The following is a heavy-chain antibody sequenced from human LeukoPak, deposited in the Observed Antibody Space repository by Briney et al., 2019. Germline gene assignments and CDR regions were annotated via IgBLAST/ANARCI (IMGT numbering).Heavy chain of an antibody. CDR1: GYTFTGYH. D-gene: IGHD5-12*01. Sequence: ASVKVSCKASGYTFTGYHMHWVRQAPGQGLEWMGRINPNSGDTNYAQKFQGRVTMTRDTSISTAYMELSRLRSDDTAVYYCARDGYSGYDPTYYYYGMDVWGQGTTVTVSS. CDR3: ARDGYSGYDPTYYYYGMDV. J-gene: IGHJ6*02. CDR2: INPNSGDT. V-gene: IGHV1-2*06.